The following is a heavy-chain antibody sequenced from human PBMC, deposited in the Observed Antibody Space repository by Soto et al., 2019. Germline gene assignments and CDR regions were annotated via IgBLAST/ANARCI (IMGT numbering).Heavy chain of an antibody. J-gene: IGHJ4*02. CDR2: INVYNGNT. D-gene: IGHD6-19*01. CDR1: GYTFTNYG. V-gene: IGHV1-18*01. Sequence: QVQLVQSGAEVKKPGASMKVSCKASGYTFTNYGISWVRQAPGQGLEWMGWINVYNGNTKYAQKLKGRVTMTTDTSTSTAYMELRSLRSDDTAVHFCARDAAVGLFDYWGQGTLVTVSS. CDR3: ARDAAVGLFDY.